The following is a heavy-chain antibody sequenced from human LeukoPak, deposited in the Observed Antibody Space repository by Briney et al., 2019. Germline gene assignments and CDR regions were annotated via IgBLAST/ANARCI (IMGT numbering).Heavy chain of an antibody. V-gene: IGHV3-30*03. CDR3: ARDQGTGNLYY. Sequence: GGSLRLSCAVSGFTFSVYVLHWVRQAPGKGLEWVAVISFDVTKKYYADSVKGRFTISRDDSKSTLYLQMDSLRPEDTAVYYCARDQGTGNLYYWGQGTLVTVSS. D-gene: IGHD1-1*01. CDR1: GFTFSVYV. CDR2: ISFDVTKK. J-gene: IGHJ4*02.